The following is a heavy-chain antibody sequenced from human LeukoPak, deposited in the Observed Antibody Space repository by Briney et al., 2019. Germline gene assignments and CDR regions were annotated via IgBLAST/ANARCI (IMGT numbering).Heavy chain of an antibody. V-gene: IGHV4-34*01. CDR2: IDHSGST. J-gene: IGHJ4*02. CDR3: ALGPNPYYFDA. Sequence: SETLSLTCAFYGVSFSGCYWSWIRQPPGKGLEWIGEIDHSGSTNYNPSLKSRVTISVDTSKNHFSLRLSSLTAADTAVYYCALGPNPYYFDAWGQGTQVTVSS. D-gene: IGHD1-14*01. CDR1: GVSFSGCY.